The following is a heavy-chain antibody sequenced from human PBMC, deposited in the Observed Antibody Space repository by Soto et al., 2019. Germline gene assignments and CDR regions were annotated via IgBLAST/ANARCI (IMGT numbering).Heavy chain of an antibody. Sequence: GGSLRLSCASSGFTFGATDMSWVLQAPGEGLEWVSTIDGSGGITYYADSVKGRFTISRDNSRNTVYLQMNSLRGDDTALYYCVKNSGWFNTWGQGALVTVSS. D-gene: IGHD3-10*01. J-gene: IGHJ5*02. CDR3: VKNSGWFNT. CDR1: GFTFGATD. V-gene: IGHV3-23*01. CDR2: IDGSGGIT.